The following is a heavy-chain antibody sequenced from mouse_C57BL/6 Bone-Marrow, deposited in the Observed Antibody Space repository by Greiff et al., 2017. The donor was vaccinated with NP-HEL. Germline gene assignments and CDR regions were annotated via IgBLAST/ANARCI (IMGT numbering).Heavy chain of an antibody. Sequence: EVKLVESGGDLVKPGGSLKLSCAASGFTFSSYGMSWVRQTPDQRLEWVATISSGGSSTYYPDSVKGRFTISRDHAKNTLYLQMSSLKSEDTAMYYCARHYYGSTAYWGQGTLVTVSA. CDR1: GFTFSSYG. V-gene: IGHV5-6*02. J-gene: IGHJ3*01. D-gene: IGHD1-1*01. CDR3: ARHYYGSTAY. CDR2: ISSGGSST.